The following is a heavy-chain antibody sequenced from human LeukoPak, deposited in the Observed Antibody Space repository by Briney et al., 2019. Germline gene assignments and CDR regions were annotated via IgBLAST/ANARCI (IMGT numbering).Heavy chain of an antibody. J-gene: IGHJ4*02. CDR1: GLTFSSSW. D-gene: IGHD2/OR15-2a*01. Sequence: GGSLRLSCAISGLTFSSSWMDWVRQAPGKGLEWVASINPDGIKRYSADSVKGRFTISRDNARNSLYLQMDSLRVEDTAFYYCARDLAFSRLDYWGQGVLVTVSS. V-gene: IGHV3-7*01. CDR2: INPDGIKR. CDR3: ARDLAFSRLDY.